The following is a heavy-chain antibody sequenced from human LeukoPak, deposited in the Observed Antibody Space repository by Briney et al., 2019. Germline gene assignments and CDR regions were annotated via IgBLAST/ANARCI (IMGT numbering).Heavy chain of an antibody. CDR1: GYTFTGYY. CDR3: ARETYYYDSSGYYYHYFDY. D-gene: IGHD3-22*01. CDR2: INTNTGNP. J-gene: IGHJ4*02. Sequence: ASVTVSCKASGYTFTGYYMYWVRQAPGQGLEWMGWINTNTGNPTYAQGFTGRFVFSLDTSVSTAYLQISSLKAEDTAVYYCARETYYYDSSGYYYHYFDYWGQGTLVTVSS. V-gene: IGHV7-4-1*02.